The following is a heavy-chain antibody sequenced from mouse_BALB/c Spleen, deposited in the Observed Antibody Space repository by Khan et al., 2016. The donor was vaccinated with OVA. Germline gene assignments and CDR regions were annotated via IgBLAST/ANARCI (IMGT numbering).Heavy chain of an antibody. D-gene: IGHD2-14*01. CDR3: TRSGIGSFAL. J-gene: IGHJ3*01. CDR2: IYPGHGYT. V-gene: IGHV1-77*01. CDR1: GYTFTDYY. Sequence: QVQLQQSGAELARPGASVKLSCKASGYTFTDYYINWVKQRTGQGLEWIGDIYPGHGYTYYNENFKGKATLTADKSSSTAFMHISSMTAEDAAVYFCTRSGIGSFALRGQGTLVTVSA.